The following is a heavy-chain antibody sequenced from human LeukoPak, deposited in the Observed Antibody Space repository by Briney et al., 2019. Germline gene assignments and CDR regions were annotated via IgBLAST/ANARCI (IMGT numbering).Heavy chain of an antibody. CDR2: IYYSGST. D-gene: IGHD3-10*01. Sequence: SETLSLTCTVSGGSISSSSYYWGWIRQPPGKGLEWIGSIYYSGSTYYNPSLKSRVTISVDTSKNQFSLKLSSVTAADTAVYYCASRTDYYGSGVGYWGQGTLVTVSS. V-gene: IGHV4-39*01. J-gene: IGHJ4*02. CDR3: ASRTDYYGSGVGY. CDR1: GGSISSSSYY.